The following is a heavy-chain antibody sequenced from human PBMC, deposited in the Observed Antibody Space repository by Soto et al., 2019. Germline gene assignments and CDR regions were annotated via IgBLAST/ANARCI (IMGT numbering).Heavy chain of an antibody. Sequence: ASVKVSCKASGYTFRNFGISWVRQAPGQGLEWMGWISAYNANANYAQKFQGRLTMTADTSTSTVYMELSSLRSEDTAVYYCARDRGYYGSGSPLKGLDFQHWGQGTLVTVSS. CDR2: ISAYNANA. J-gene: IGHJ1*01. CDR1: GYTFRNFG. CDR3: ARDRGYYGSGSPLKGLDFQH. D-gene: IGHD3-10*01. V-gene: IGHV1-18*01.